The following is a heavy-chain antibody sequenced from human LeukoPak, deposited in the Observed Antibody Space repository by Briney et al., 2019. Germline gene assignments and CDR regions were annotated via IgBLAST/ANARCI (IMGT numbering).Heavy chain of an antibody. J-gene: IGHJ4*02. CDR2: ISYDGSNK. Sequence: GGSLRLSCAASGFTFSSYGMHWVRQAPGKGLEWVAVISYDGSNKYYADSVKGRFTISRDNSKNTLYLQMNSLRAEDTAVYYCAKAIHYYDSSGCYDYWGQGTLVTVSS. CDR1: GFTFSSYG. CDR3: AKAIHYYDSSGCYDY. D-gene: IGHD3-22*01. V-gene: IGHV3-30*18.